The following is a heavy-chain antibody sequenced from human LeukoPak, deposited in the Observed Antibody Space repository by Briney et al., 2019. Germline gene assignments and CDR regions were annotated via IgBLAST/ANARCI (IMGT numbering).Heavy chain of an antibody. CDR1: GFTFDSYA. Sequence: PGGSLRLSCAGSGFTFDSYAMSWVRQSPGKGLEWVSAVTGTGGNTYHADSVKDRFTISRDNSKNTVYLQMNSLRAEDTAIYYCAKVHGSGSYRFDFWGQGTLVTVSS. D-gene: IGHD3-10*01. CDR3: AKVHGSGSYRFDF. J-gene: IGHJ4*02. V-gene: IGHV3-23*01. CDR2: VTGTGGNT.